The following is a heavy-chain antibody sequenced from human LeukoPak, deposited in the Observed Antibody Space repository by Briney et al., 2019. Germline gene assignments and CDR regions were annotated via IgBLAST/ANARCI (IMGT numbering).Heavy chain of an antibody. CDR1: GFTFSSYA. CDR3: ARDRPVDTAMAPYYFDY. D-gene: IGHD5-18*01. CDR2: ISSSSSTI. V-gene: IGHV3-48*04. J-gene: IGHJ4*02. Sequence: GGSLRLSCAASGFTFSSYAMHWVRQAPGKGLEWVSYISSSSSTIYYADSVKGRFTISRDNAKNSLYLQMNSLRAEDTAVYYCARDRPVDTAMAPYYFDYWGQGTLVTVSS.